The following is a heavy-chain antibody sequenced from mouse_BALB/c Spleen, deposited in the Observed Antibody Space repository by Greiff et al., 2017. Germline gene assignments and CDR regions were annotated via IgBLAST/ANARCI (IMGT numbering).Heavy chain of an antibody. V-gene: IGHV1-7*01. D-gene: IGHD1-1*01. J-gene: IGHJ3*01. CDR1: GYTFTSYW. CDR3: ARGLRFGFAY. Sequence: QVQLQQSGAELAKPGASVKMSCKASGYTFTSYWMHWVKQRPGQGLEWIGYINPSTGYTEYNQKFKDKATLTADKSSSTAYMQLSSLTSEDSAVYYCARGLRFGFAYWGQGTLVTVSA. CDR2: INPSTGYT.